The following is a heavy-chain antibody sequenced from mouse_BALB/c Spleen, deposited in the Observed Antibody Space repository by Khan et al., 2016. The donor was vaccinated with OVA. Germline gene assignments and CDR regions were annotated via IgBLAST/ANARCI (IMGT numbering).Heavy chain of an antibody. J-gene: IGHJ3*01. CDR1: GYTFTDFT. CDR2: VNTYYGDA. D-gene: IGHD1-1*02. CDR3: ARGGAGYRFAY. V-gene: IGHV1S137*01. Sequence: QVQLQQSGAELVRPGVSVKISCKGSGYTFTDFTMHWVKQSHAKGLEWIGVVNTYYGDATYNQKFKGKATMTVDKSSTTAYMELDRLTSEDSAIYYCARGGAGYRFAYWGQGTLVTVSA.